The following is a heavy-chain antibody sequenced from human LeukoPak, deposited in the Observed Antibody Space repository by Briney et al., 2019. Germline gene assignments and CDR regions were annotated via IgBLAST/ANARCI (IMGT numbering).Heavy chain of an antibody. J-gene: IGHJ4*01. CDR3: ARVLSGSNFDS. D-gene: IGHD3-22*01. CDR1: GGSISSNNW. V-gene: IGHV4-4*02. CDR2: IFHSGST. Sequence: PSETLSLTCVVSGGSISSNNWWSWVRQPPGKGLEWIGEIFHSGSTNHNPSLKSRVTISVDKSKNQFSLRLSSVTAADTAVYYCARVLSGSNFDSWGHGTLVTVSS.